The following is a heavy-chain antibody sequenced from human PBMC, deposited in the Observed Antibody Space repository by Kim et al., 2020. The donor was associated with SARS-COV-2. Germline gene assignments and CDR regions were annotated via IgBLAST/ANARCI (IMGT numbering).Heavy chain of an antibody. CDR2: ISAYNGNT. Sequence: ASVKVSCKASGYTFTSYGISWVRQAPGQGLEWMGWISAYNGNTNYAQKLQGRVTMTTDTSTSTAYMELRSLRSDDTAVYYCARDWNSSGYYGGPYEFDYWGQGTLVTVSS. CDR1: GYTFTSYG. J-gene: IGHJ4*02. CDR3: ARDWNSSGYYGGPYEFDY. V-gene: IGHV1-18*01. D-gene: IGHD3-22*01.